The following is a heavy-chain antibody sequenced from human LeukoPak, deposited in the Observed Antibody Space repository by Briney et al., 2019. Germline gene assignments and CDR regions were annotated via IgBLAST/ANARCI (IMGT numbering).Heavy chain of an antibody. CDR2: IKQDGSEK. CDR1: GFTFSSYW. CDR3: ARATYDSSGYFDY. V-gene: IGHV3-7*01. Sequence: QSGGSLRLSCAASGFTFSSYWMSWVRQAPGKGLEWVANIKQDGSEKYYVDSVKGRFTISRDNAKNSLYLQMNSLRAEDTAVYYCARATYDSSGYFDYWGQGTLVTVSS. J-gene: IGHJ4*02. D-gene: IGHD3-22*01.